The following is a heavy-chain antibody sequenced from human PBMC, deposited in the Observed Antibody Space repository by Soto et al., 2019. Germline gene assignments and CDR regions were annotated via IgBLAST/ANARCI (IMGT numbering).Heavy chain of an antibody. J-gene: IGHJ3*02. CDR2: ISSNGGST. Sequence: GGSLRLSCAASGFTFSSYAMHWVRQAPGKGLEYVSAISSNGGSTYYANSVKGRFTISRDNSKNTLYLQMGSLRAEDMAVYYCARVGSGNHFHAFDIWGQGTMVNVSS. D-gene: IGHD3-10*01. CDR1: GFTFSSYA. CDR3: ARVGSGNHFHAFDI. V-gene: IGHV3-64*01.